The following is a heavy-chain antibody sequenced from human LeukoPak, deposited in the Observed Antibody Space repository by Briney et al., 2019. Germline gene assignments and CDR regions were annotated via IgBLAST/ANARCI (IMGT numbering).Heavy chain of an antibody. CDR1: GFTFNDAW. V-gene: IGHV3-15*01. CDR2: VKSEIDGGAI. Sequence: GGSLRLSCAASGFTFNDAWMSWVRQAPGKGLEWVGRVKSEIDGGAIDYAAPVKDRFSISRDDSKNTLHLQMDGLKTEDTAVYFCTSGTGYTDHDYWGQGTLVTVSS. D-gene: IGHD3/OR15-3a*01. J-gene: IGHJ4*02. CDR3: TSGTGYTDHDY.